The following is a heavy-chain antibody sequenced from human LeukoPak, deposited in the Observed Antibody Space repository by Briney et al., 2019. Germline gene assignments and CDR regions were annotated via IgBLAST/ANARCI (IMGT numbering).Heavy chain of an antibody. Sequence: PGESLQISCKGSGNSFTNYWIGWVRQMPGKGLEWMGIIYPADSDVRYSPSFQGQVTISADKSISTAYLHWSSLKASDTAMYYCARHVSAFDSWGQGTLVTVSS. CDR1: GNSFTNYW. CDR2: IYPADSDV. J-gene: IGHJ4*02. V-gene: IGHV5-51*01. D-gene: IGHD2-15*01. CDR3: ARHVSAFDS.